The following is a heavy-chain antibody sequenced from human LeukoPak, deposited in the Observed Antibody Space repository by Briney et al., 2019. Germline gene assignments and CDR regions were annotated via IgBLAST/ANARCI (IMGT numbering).Heavy chain of an antibody. CDR2: IIPIFGTA. D-gene: IGHD2-21*02. V-gene: IGHV1-69*13. CDR1: GGTFSSYA. J-gene: IGHJ4*02. Sequence: ASVKVSCRASGGTFSSYAISWVRQAPGQGLEWMGGIIPIFGTANYAQKFQGRVTITADESTSTAYMELSSLRSEDTAVYYCARGEEASAYCGGDCCYFDYWGQGTLVTVSS. CDR3: ARGEEASAYCGGDCCYFDY.